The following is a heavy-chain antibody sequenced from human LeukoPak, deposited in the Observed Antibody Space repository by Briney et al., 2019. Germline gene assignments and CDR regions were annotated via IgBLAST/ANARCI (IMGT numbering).Heavy chain of an antibody. Sequence: SETLSLTCAVYGGSFSGYYWSWIRQPPGKGLEWIGEINHSGSTNYNPSLKSRVTISVDTSKNQFSLKLSSVTAADTAVYYCAREDYYDSSGYPYSDYWGQGTLVTVSS. CDR2: INHSGST. CDR1: GGSFSGYY. CDR3: AREDYYDSSGYPYSDY. J-gene: IGHJ4*02. D-gene: IGHD3-22*01. V-gene: IGHV4-34*01.